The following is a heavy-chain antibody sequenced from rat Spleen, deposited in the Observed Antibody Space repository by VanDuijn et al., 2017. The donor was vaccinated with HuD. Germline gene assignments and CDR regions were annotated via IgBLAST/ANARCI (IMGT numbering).Heavy chain of an antibody. J-gene: IGHJ1*01. CDR1: GFTFSGYA. V-gene: IGHV5-17*01. Sequence: EVRLVESGGGLVQPGRSLSLSCVASGFTFSGYAMAWVRQAPTKGLEWVATILYDDNNIYYRDSVRGRFTISRDNAKSTLYLQMDSLRSEDTATYYCARHPQLGVFWYFDFWGPGSKVTVSS. D-gene: IGHD5-1*01. CDR2: ILYDDNNI. CDR3: ARHPQLGVFWYFDF.